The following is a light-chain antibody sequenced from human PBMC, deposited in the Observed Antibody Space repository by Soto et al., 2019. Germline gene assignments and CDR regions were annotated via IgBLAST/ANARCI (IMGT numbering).Light chain of an antibody. Sequence: EIVMTQSPATLSVSPGDTATLSCRASQSVSSNLLWYQQKPGQAPRLLIYGASTRATGIPARFSGSGSGTEFTLTISSLQSEDFAVYYCQQFNYWPPFTFGPGTKVDIK. J-gene: IGKJ3*01. V-gene: IGKV3-15*01. CDR2: GAS. CDR1: QSVSSN. CDR3: QQFNYWPPFT.